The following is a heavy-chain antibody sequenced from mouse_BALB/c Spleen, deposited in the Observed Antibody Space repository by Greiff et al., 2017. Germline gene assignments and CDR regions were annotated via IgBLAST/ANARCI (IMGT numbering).Heavy chain of an antibody. J-gene: IGHJ3*01. D-gene: IGHD2-10*02. Sequence: VQLKESGPGLVKPSQSLSLTCTVTGYSITSDYAWNWIRQFPGNKLGWMGYISYSGSTSYNPSLKSRISITRDTSKNQFFLQLNSVTTEDTATYCCASGYGNAWFAYWGQGTLVTVSA. CDR2: ISYSGST. CDR3: ASGYGNAWFAY. CDR1: GYSITSDYA. V-gene: IGHV3-2*02.